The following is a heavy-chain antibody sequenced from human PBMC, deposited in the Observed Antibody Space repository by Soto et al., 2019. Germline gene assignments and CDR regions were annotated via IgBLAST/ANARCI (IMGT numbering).Heavy chain of an antibody. D-gene: IGHD6-19*01. Sequence: RTLSLTCAISGGSLSSNSGAWKWVRQSPSRGLEWLGGTYYRSKWYNDYAVSVKSRITINPDTSKNQFSLQLNSVTPEDTAVYYCARDQGSSGWYYYYGMDVWGQGTTITVSS. CDR2: TYYRSKWYN. CDR1: GGSLSSNSGA. J-gene: IGHJ6*02. CDR3: ARDQGSSGWYYYYGMDV. V-gene: IGHV6-1*01.